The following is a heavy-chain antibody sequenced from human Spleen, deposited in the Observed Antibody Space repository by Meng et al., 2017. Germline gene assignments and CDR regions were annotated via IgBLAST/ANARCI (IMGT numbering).Heavy chain of an antibody. J-gene: IGHJ6*02. CDR2: INPSGGST. Sequence: ASVKVSCKASGYTFTSYYMHWVRQAPGQGLEWMGIINPSGGSTSYAQKFQGRVTMTTDTSTSTAYMELRSLRSDDTAVYYCARDIRYCSGGSCSRYYYYYGMDVWGQGTTVTVSS. V-gene: IGHV1-46*01. CDR3: ARDIRYCSGGSCSRYYYYYGMDV. D-gene: IGHD2-15*01. CDR1: GYTFTSYY.